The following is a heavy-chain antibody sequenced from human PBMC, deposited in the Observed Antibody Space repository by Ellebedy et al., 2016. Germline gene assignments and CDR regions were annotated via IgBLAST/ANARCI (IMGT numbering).Heavy chain of an antibody. CDR1: GASISSHY. CDR2: IYHSGSA. V-gene: IGHV4-59*11. Sequence: SETLSLTCSVSGASISSHYWGWVRQSPGKGLEWIGHIYHSGSAKTIPSLESRLTVSADTSTNLLSLKLTSVTAAETAIYFCARLGVLQFADPMPSSFDYWGQGILVTVSS. CDR3: ARLGVLQFADPMPSSFDY. D-gene: IGHD2-2*01. J-gene: IGHJ4*02.